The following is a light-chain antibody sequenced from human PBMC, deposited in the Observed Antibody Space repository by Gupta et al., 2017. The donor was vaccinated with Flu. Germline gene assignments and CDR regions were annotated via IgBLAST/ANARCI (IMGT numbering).Light chain of an antibody. J-gene: IGKJ2*02. Sequence: GTRSLSPGDRATLSCKASQNIDSSYLAWYQHKPGQSPRLLIYAASARATNIPDRFSGSGSGTDFTLTIRRLEPEDFAVYYCQLDGTSRWTFGQGTKLEIK. V-gene: IGKV3-20*01. CDR3: QLDGTSRWT. CDR2: AAS. CDR1: QNIDSSY.